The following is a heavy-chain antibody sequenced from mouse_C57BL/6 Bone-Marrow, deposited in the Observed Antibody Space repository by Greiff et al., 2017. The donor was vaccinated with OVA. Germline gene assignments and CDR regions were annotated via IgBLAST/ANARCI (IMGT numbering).Heavy chain of an antibody. V-gene: IGHV1-50*01. J-gene: IGHJ3*01. CDR2: IDPSDSYT. Sequence: QVQLQQSGAELVKPGASVKLSCKASGYTFTSYWMQWVKQRPGQGLEWIGEIDPSDSYTNYNQKFKGKATLTVDTSSSTAYMQLSSLTSEDSAVYYCASHLPAWFAYWGQGTLVTVSA. CDR1: GYTFTSYW. D-gene: IGHD6-1*01. CDR3: ASHLPAWFAY.